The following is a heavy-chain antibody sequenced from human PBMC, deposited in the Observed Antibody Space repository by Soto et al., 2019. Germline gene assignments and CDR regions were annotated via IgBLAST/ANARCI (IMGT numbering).Heavy chain of an antibody. CDR3: AKDMLGDTAMSNWFDP. J-gene: IGHJ5*02. V-gene: IGHV3-23*01. CDR2: ISGSGGST. CDR1: GFTFSSYA. Sequence: GGSLRLSCAASGFTFSSYAMSWVRQAPGKGLEWVSAISGSGGSTYYADSVKGRFTISRDNSKNTLYLQMNSLRAEDTAVYYCAKDMLGDTAMSNWFDPWGQGTLVTAPQ. D-gene: IGHD5-18*01.